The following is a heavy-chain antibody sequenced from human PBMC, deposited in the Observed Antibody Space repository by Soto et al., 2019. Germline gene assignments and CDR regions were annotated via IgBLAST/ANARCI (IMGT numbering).Heavy chain of an antibody. J-gene: IGHJ6*02. CDR1: GFTFSSYG. V-gene: IGHV3-33*01. D-gene: IGHD3-16*01. Sequence: GGSLRLSCAASGFTFSSYGMHWVRQAPGKGLEWVAVIWYDGSNKYYADSVKGRFTISRDNSKNTLYLQMNSLRAEDTAVYYCARDLRRAGGSPGPLDYGMDVWGQGTTVTVSS. CDR2: IWYDGSNK. CDR3: ARDLRRAGGSPGPLDYGMDV.